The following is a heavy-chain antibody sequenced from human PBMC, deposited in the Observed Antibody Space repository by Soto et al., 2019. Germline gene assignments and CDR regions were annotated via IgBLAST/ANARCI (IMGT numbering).Heavy chain of an antibody. J-gene: IGHJ3*02. Sequence: SVKVSGEASGFTFTSSAVQWVRQALGQRLEWIGWIVVGSGNTNYAQKFQERVTITRDMSTSTAYMELSSLRSEDTAVYYCAAIEYTAMANDAFDIWGQGTMVTVS. V-gene: IGHV1-58*01. CDR3: AAIEYTAMANDAFDI. CDR2: IVVGSGNT. CDR1: GFTFTSSA. D-gene: IGHD5-18*01.